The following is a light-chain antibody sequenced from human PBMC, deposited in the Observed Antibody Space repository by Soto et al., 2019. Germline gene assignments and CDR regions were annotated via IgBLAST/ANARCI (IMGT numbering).Light chain of an antibody. Sequence: DIQMTQSPSSLSASVGDRVTITCRASQTISNYLNWYQQKPGKAPKLLIHAASTLQSGVPSRFSGSGSGTDFTLSISSLQPEDFATYYWQQSDSAPLTFGQGTKVELK. J-gene: IGKJ1*01. V-gene: IGKV1-39*01. CDR1: QTISNY. CDR3: QQSDSAPLT. CDR2: AAS.